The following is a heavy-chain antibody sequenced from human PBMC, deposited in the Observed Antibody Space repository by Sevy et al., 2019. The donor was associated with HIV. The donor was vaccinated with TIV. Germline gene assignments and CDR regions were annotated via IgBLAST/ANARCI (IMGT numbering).Heavy chain of an antibody. J-gene: IGHJ6*02. Sequence: PGGSLRLSCAASGFPFSSYAMSWVRHAPGRGLEWVSTLIGGGRRTYYADSVTGRFIISRDNSRNTLYLQMNSLRAEDTAIYYCAKRRVQSGLSGGGANYGMDVCGRGTTVTVSS. CDR2: LIGGGRRT. CDR1: GFPFSSYA. D-gene: IGHD2-8*02. CDR3: AKRRVQSGLSGGGANYGMDV. V-gene: IGHV3-23*01.